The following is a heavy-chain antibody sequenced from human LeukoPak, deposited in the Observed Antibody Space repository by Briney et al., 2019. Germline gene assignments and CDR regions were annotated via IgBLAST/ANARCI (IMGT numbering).Heavy chain of an antibody. J-gene: IGHJ5*02. CDR3: AKDGGYCSSTSCYGWLDP. CDR2: ISWNSGSI. Sequence: PGRSLRLSCAASGFTFDDYAMHWVRQAPGKGLEWVSGISWNSGSIGYADSVKGRFTISRDNAKNSLYLQMNSLRAEDTALYYCAKDGGYCSSTSCYGWLDPWGQGTLVTVSS. CDR1: GFTFDDYA. D-gene: IGHD2-2*01. V-gene: IGHV3-9*01.